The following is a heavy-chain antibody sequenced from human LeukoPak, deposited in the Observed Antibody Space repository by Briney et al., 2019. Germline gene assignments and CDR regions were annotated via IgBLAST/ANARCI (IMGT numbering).Heavy chain of an antibody. J-gene: IGHJ4*02. CDR3: ATDLRDPMVRGVITNFDY. CDR1: GYTLTELS. CDR2: FDPEDGET. V-gene: IGHV1-24*01. Sequence: ASVKVSCKVSGYTLTELSMHWVRQAPGKGLEWMGGFDPEDGETIYAQKFQGRVTMTEDTSTDTAYMELSSLRSEDTAVYYCATDLRDPMVRGVITNFDYWGQGTLVTVSS. D-gene: IGHD3-10*01.